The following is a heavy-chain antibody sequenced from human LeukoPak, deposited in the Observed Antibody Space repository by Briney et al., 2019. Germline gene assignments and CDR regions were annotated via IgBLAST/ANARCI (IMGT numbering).Heavy chain of an antibody. CDR2: IHYSGST. J-gene: IGHJ4*02. Sequence: SETLSLTCTVSGGSISSYYWSWIRQPPGKGLEWIGYIHYSGSTNYNPSLKSRVTISVDTSKNQFSLKLSSVTAADTAVYYCARYSYPIRHFDYWGQGTLVTVSS. CDR1: GGSISSYY. D-gene: IGHD5-18*01. V-gene: IGHV4-59*08. CDR3: ARYSYPIRHFDY.